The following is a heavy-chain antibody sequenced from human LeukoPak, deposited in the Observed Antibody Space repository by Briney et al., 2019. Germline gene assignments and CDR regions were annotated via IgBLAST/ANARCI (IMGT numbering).Heavy chain of an antibody. V-gene: IGHV3-48*03. Sequence: PGGSLRLSCAASGFTFSSYEMNWVRQAPGKGLEWVSYISSSGSTIYYADSVKGRFTISRDNAKNLLYLQMNSLRAEDTAVYYCAREKGYCSGGSCYSDWFDPWGQGTLVTVSS. CDR1: GFTFSSYE. D-gene: IGHD2-15*01. CDR3: AREKGYCSGGSCYSDWFDP. CDR2: ISSSGSTI. J-gene: IGHJ5*02.